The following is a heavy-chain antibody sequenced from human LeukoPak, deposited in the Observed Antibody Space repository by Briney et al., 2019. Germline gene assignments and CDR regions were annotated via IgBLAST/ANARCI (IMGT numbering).Heavy chain of an antibody. V-gene: IGHV1-69*04. Sequence: SVKVSCKASGGTFSSYAISWVRQAPGQGLEWMGRIIPILGIANYAQKLQGRVTMTTDTSTSTAYMELRSLRSDDTAVYYCARELLLARGMFDYWGQGTLVTVSS. CDR1: GGTFSSYA. CDR2: IIPILGIA. J-gene: IGHJ4*02. CDR3: ARELLLARGMFDY. D-gene: IGHD1-26*01.